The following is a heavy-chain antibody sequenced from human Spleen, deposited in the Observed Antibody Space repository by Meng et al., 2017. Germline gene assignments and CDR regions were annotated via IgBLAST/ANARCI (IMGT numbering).Heavy chain of an antibody. CDR3: ARDLSNEGSYYYYGMDV. V-gene: IGHV3-48*03. CDR2: ISSSDSTI. D-gene: IGHD5/OR15-5a*01. Sequence: GGSLRLSCAASGFSFSSYDMTWVRQAPGKGLEWVSYISSSDSTIYDADSVKGRFTISRDNAKNSLYLQMNSLRAEDTAVYYYARDLSNEGSYYYYGMDVWGQGTTVTVSS. J-gene: IGHJ6*01. CDR1: GFSFSSYD.